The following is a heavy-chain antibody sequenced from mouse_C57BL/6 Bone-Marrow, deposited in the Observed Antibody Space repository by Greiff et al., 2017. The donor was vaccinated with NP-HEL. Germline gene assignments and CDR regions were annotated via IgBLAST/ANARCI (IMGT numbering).Heavy chain of an antibody. CDR3: ARDERKITTERFAY. D-gene: IGHD1-1*01. J-gene: IGHJ3*01. V-gene: IGHV3-6*01. Sequence: VQLQQSGPGLVKPSQSLSLTCSVTGYSITSGYYWNWIRQFPGNKLEWMGYISYDGSNNYNPSLKNRISITRDTSKNQFFLKLNSVTTEDTATYYCARDERKITTERFAYWGQGTLVTVSA. CDR2: ISYDGSN. CDR1: GYSITSGYY.